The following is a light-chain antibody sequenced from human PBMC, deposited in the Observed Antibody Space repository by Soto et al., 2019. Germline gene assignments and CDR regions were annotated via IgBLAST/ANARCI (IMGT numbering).Light chain of an antibody. CDR3: QPYGSSPLLT. Sequence: EIVLTQSPGTLSLSPAERSTLSCMASQSVSSSYLAWYQQNPGQAPRLLIYGASSRATGIPDRFSGSGSGTDFTLTISRLEPEDFAVYLCQPYGSSPLLTFGGGTKVDIK. CDR2: GAS. CDR1: QSVSSSY. J-gene: IGKJ4*01. V-gene: IGKV3-20*01.